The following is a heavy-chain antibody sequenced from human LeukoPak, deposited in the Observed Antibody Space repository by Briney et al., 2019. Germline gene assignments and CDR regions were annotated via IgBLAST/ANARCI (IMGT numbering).Heavy chain of an antibody. CDR2: IGTAGDT. CDR1: GFTFSSYD. V-gene: IGHV3-13*01. D-gene: IGHD1-7*01. CDR3: ARDGRTGTTPEYYYYGMDV. J-gene: IGHJ6*02. Sequence: GGSLRLSCAASGFTFSSYDMHWVRQATGKGLEWVSAIGTAGDTYYPGSVKGRFTISRGNAKNSLYLKMNSLRAGDTAVYYCARDGRTGTTPEYYYYGMDVWGQGTTVTVSS.